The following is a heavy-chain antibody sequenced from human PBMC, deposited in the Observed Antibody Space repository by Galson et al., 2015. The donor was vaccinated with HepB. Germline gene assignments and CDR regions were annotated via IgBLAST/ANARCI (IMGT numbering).Heavy chain of an antibody. J-gene: IGHJ3*02. D-gene: IGHD4/OR15-4a*01. V-gene: IGHV3-48*04. Sequence: SLRLSCAASDSTFSSYTMNWVRQTPGKGLQWLSYISTNGATIHYADSVKGRFTIARDNAKNTMWLQMNSLRAEDTAVYYCATTKFGSGAYWTFDIWGQGTLVTVSS. CDR3: ATTKFGSGAYWTFDI. CDR1: DSTFSSYT. CDR2: ISTNGATI.